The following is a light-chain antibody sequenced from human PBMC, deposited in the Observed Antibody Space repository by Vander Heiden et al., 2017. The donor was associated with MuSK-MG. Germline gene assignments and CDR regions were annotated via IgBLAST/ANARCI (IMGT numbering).Light chain of an antibody. CDR2: AAS. Sequence: ITMAQSPSSLSASVGDRVTITCRASQSISSYLNWYQQKPGKDPKLLIYAASRLQSGVPSRFSGSGSGTDVTLTSSRLQPEDFATYYWQQRYSTHTFGQGTKLEIK. V-gene: IGKV1-39*01. CDR3: QQRYSTHT. J-gene: IGKJ2*01. CDR1: QSISSY.